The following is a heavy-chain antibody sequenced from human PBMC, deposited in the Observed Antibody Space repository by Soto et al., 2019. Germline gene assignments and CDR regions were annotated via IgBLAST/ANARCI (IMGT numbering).Heavy chain of an antibody. V-gene: IGHV3-74*01. D-gene: IGHD3-16*01. Sequence: HPGGSLRLSCAASGFTFRNYWMHWVRQAPGKGLVWVSRVNSDGDTTYYADSVKGRFTISRDNAKNTLNLQMNSLGAEDTAVYYCAFFFAYAEGYYFYGLAFWGQGPSVIGSS. CDR2: VNSDGDTT. J-gene: IGHJ6*02. CDR1: GFTFRNYW. CDR3: AFFFAYAEGYYFYGLAF.